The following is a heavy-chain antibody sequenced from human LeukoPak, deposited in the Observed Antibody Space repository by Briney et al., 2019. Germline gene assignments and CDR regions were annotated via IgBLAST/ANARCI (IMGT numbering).Heavy chain of an antibody. Sequence: SETLSLTCTVSGGSISSSSYYWGWIRQPPGKGLEWIGSIYYSGSTYYNPSLKSRVTISVDTSKNQFSLKLSSVTAADTAVYYCARGNFRYFDWLLVWYFDLWGRGTLVTVSS. CDR1: GGSISSSSYY. D-gene: IGHD3-9*01. CDR3: ARGNFRYFDWLLVWYFDL. CDR2: IYYSGST. J-gene: IGHJ2*01. V-gene: IGHV4-39*01.